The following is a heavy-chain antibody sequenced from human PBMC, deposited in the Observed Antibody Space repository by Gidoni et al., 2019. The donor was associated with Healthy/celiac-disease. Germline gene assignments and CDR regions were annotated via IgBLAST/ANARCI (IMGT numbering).Heavy chain of an antibody. D-gene: IGHD6-19*01. CDR2: IYPGDSDT. Sequence: EVQLVQSGAEVKKPGESLKISCKGSGYSFTSYWIGWVRQMPGKGLEWMGIIYPGDSDTRYSPSFQGQVTISADKSISTAYLQWSSLKASDTAMYYCASAAYSSGPGTCAFDIWGQGTMVTVSS. J-gene: IGHJ3*02. V-gene: IGHV5-51*01. CDR3: ASAAYSSGPGTCAFDI. CDR1: GYSFTSYW.